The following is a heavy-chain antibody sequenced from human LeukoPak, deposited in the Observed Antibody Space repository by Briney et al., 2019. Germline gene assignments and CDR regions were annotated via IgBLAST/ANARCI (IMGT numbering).Heavy chain of an antibody. CDR3: ARVGGDYSYYYMDV. Sequence: PSETLSLTCTVSGDSMNSGSYFWNWVRQPAGKGLEFIGHIYSSGSTHYNPSLKSRVTISVDTSKNQISLKLCSMTAADTAVYYCARVGGDYSYYYMDVWGKGTSVTVSS. D-gene: IGHD2-21*01. CDR2: IYSSGST. J-gene: IGHJ6*03. CDR1: GDSMNSGSYF. V-gene: IGHV4-61*09.